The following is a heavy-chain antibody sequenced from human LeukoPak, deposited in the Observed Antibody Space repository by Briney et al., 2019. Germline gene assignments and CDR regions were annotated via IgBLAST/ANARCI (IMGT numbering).Heavy chain of an antibody. CDR2: LLDEGRK. CDR3: ANSVGVVVTAGPTY. D-gene: IGHD2-21*02. CDR1: GFPFSAYG. J-gene: IGHJ4*02. V-gene: IGHV3-30*02. Sequence: PGGSLRLSCAASGFPFSAYGMHWVRQAPGEGLEWVARLLDEGRKDYANSVKGRFTISRDNSKNTLYLQMNSLRAEDTAVYYCANSVGVVVTAGPTYWGQGTLVTVSS.